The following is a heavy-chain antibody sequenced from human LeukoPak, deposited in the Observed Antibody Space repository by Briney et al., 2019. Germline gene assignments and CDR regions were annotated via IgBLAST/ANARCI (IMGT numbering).Heavy chain of an antibody. Sequence: SETLSLTFTDSGGSISGFYWSWRRQPAGKGLEWIGRIYTSGSTNYNPSLKSRVTMSVDTSKNQLSLKLSSVTAADTAVYYCARGGLEVWYGMEVWGQGTTVTVSS. CDR3: ARGGLEVWYGMEV. CDR2: IYTSGST. J-gene: IGHJ6*02. CDR1: GGSISGFY. V-gene: IGHV4-4*07. D-gene: IGHD6-19*01.